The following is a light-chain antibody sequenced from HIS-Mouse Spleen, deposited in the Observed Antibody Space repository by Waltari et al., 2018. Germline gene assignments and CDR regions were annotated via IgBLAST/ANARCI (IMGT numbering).Light chain of an antibody. V-gene: IGKV1-33*01. J-gene: IGKJ3*01. CDR1: QDISNY. CDR3: QQYDNLGFT. Sequence: DIQMTQSPSSLSASVGDRVTITCQASQDISNYLNWYQQKPGKAPKLLIYDASNLETGVPSRFSGSGSGTDFTFTISSLQPEDIATYYCQQYDNLGFTFGPGTIVDIK. CDR2: DAS.